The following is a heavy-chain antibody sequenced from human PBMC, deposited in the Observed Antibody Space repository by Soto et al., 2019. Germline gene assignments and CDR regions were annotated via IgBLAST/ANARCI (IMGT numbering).Heavy chain of an antibody. D-gene: IGHD6-13*01. CDR2: LSSSGDEA. CDR3: AKDRSYISSSWYGYYYGMDV. V-gene: IGHV3-23*01. Sequence: PGGSLRLSCATSGFFFRSHAMCWVRQAPGKGLQFISCLSSSGDEAFYADSVKGRSTISRDNSKNTLYLQMNSLRAEDTAVYYCAKDRSYISSSWYGYYYGMDVWGQGATVTVSS. J-gene: IGHJ6*02. CDR1: GFFFRSHA.